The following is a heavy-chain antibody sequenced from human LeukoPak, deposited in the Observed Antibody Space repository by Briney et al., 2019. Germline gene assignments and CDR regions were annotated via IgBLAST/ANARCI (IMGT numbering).Heavy chain of an antibody. CDR2: ISSSSSTI. CDR1: GFTFSSYS. CDR3: AKPFKDYGGNSVSLFDY. V-gene: IGHV3-48*01. J-gene: IGHJ4*02. D-gene: IGHD4-23*01. Sequence: GGSLRLSCAASGFTFSSYSMNWVRQAPGKGLEWVSYISSSSSTIYYADSVKGRFTISRDNSKNTLYLQMNSLRAEDTAVYYCAKPFKDYGGNSVSLFDYWGQGTLVTVSS.